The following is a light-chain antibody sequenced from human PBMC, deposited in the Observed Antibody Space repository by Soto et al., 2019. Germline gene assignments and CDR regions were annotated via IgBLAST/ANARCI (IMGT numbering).Light chain of an antibody. CDR1: QSVNTY. J-gene: IGKJ3*01. CDR2: DAS. CDR3: QQYNTWH. V-gene: IGKV3-11*01. Sequence: EVELTQSPATLSLSPGERATLSCRASQSVNTYLAWYQQKPGQAPRLLIYDASNRAPGIPARFSGSGSGTDFTLTISSLEPEDFAVYYCQQYNTWHFGPGTTVDFK.